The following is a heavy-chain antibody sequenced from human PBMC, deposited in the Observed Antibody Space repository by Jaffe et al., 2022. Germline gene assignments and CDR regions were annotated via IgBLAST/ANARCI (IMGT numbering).Heavy chain of an antibody. Sequence: EVQLVESGGGLVQPGGSLRLSCAASGFTVNSNYMSWVRQAPGKGLEWVSVIYSGGSTHYADSAKGRFTISRDNSKNTLYLQMNSLRAEDTAVYYCASVREGNYFDHWGQGTLVTVSS. J-gene: IGHJ4*02. V-gene: IGHV3-66*02. CDR1: GFTVNSNY. CDR3: ASVREGNYFDH. CDR2: IYSGGST. D-gene: IGHD1-26*01.